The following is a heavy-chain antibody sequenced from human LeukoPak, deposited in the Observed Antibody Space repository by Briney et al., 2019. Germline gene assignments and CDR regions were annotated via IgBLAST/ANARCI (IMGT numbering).Heavy chain of an antibody. CDR3: AKVEGASKASVY. V-gene: IGHV3-23*01. Sequence: GGSLRLSCAASGFTFTNYAMTWVRQAPGRGLEWVSSISGSGGSTYYADSVKGRFTISRDNSKNTLYLQMYSLRAEDTAVYYCAKVEGASKASVYWGQGALVTVSS. D-gene: IGHD1-1*01. J-gene: IGHJ4*02. CDR2: ISGSGGST. CDR1: GFTFTNYA.